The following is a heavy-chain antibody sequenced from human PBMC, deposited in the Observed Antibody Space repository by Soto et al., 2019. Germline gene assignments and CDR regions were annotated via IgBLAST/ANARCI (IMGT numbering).Heavy chain of an antibody. J-gene: IGHJ4*02. V-gene: IGHV4-59*03. CDR3: ARGTRALITSFFAY. D-gene: IGHD1-20*01. CDR2: VHESGST. Sequence: SGPLSLTWIVSGDAISNSYWSWIRQTPGRGLEWSGCVHESGSTDYNPSLRGRVIISLHTSKSQFSLSLRSATAADTATYYCARGTRALITSFFAYWGQGIPVTVSS. CDR1: GDAISNSY.